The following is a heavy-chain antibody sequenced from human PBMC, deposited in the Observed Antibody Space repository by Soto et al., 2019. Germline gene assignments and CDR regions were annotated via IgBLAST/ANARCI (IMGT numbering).Heavy chain of an antibody. D-gene: IGHD3-22*01. CDR2: ISAYNGNT. CDR3: ARVSYYYDSSGYWNVGFDY. J-gene: IGHJ4*02. V-gene: IGHV1-18*01. Sequence: GASVKVSCKASGYTFTSYGISWVRQAPGQGLEWMGWISAYNGNTNYAQKLQGRVTMTTDTSTSTAYMELRSLRSDDTAVYYCARVSYYYDSSGYWNVGFDYWGKGTLVTVSS. CDR1: GYTFTSYG.